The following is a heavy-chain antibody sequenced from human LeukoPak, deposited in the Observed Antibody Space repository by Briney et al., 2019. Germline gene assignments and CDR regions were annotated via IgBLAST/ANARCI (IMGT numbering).Heavy chain of an antibody. V-gene: IGHV1-8*01. CDR3: ARGSPISRYSYATWWFDP. D-gene: IGHD5-18*01. CDR2: MNPNSGNT. Sequence: GASVKVSCKASRYTFTSYDINWVRQATGQGLEWMGWMNPNSGNTGYAQKFQGRVTMTRNTSISTAYMELSSLRSEDTAVYYCARGSPISRYSYATWWFDPWGQGTLVTVSS. J-gene: IGHJ5*02. CDR1: RYTFTSYD.